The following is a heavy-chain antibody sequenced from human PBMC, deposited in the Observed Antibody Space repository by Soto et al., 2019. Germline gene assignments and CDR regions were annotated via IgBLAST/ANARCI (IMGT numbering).Heavy chain of an antibody. J-gene: IGHJ3*02. CDR1: GYTFTRYG. CDR3: ASPARNYDFWSGYSFDI. CDR2: INPNSGNT. D-gene: IGHD3-3*01. Sequence: ASVKVSCKASGYTFTRYGISWVRQATGQGLEWMGWINPNSGNTNYAQKFQGRVTMTRNTSISTAYMELSSLRSEDTAVYYCASPARNYDFWSGYSFDIWGQGTMVTVS. V-gene: IGHV1-8*01.